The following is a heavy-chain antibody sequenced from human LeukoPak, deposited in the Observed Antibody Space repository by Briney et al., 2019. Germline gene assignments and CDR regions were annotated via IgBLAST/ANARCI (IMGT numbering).Heavy chain of an antibody. Sequence: SETLSLTCAVYGGSFSGYYWSWIRQPPGKGLEWIGEINHSGSTNYNPSLKSRVTISVDTSKNQFSLKLSSVTAADTAVYYCARGTMIVYYYFDYWGQGTLVTVSS. V-gene: IGHV4-34*01. J-gene: IGHJ4*02. CDR2: INHSGST. D-gene: IGHD3-22*01. CDR3: ARGTMIVYYYFDY. CDR1: GGSFSGYY.